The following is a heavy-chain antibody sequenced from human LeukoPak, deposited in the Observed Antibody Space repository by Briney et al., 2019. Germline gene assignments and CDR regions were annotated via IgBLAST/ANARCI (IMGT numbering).Heavy chain of an antibody. V-gene: IGHV3-7*01. Sequence: PGRSLRLSCGAAGFTLVDSWMGSVRHARGQGLEWVANIKQDGRQKSYLDSRKGRFTISRDNARNSLYLQVNSLRAEDTAVYYCARGGTSGYSSTRHFWGGNYYFDYWGQGSLVTVSS. CDR3: ARGGTSGYSSTRHFWGGNYYFDY. J-gene: IGHJ4*02. D-gene: IGHD2-2*01. CDR1: GFTLVDSW. CDR2: IKQDGRQK.